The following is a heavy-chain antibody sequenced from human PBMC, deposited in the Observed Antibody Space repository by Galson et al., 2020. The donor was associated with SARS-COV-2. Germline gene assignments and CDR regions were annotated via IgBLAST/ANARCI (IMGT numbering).Heavy chain of an antibody. Sequence: KIGESLKISCQGSGYSFTSYWIGWVRQMPGKGLEWMGIIYPGDSDTRYSPSFQGQVTISADKSISTAYLQWSSLKASDTAMYYCARCGIEYNWNYYAFDIWGQGTMVTVSS. CDR2: IYPGDSDT. J-gene: IGHJ3*02. D-gene: IGHD1-7*01. V-gene: IGHV5-51*01. CDR3: ARCGIEYNWNYYAFDI. CDR1: GYSFTSYW.